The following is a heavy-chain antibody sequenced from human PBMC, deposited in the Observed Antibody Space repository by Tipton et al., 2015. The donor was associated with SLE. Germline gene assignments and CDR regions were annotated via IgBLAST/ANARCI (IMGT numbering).Heavy chain of an antibody. CDR2: IHYSGST. CDR3: ATREDWLLGS. D-gene: IGHD3/OR15-3a*01. J-gene: IGHJ5*02. V-gene: IGHV4-34*01. Sequence: TLSLTCAVHGGSFSDYYLNWIRQPPGKGLEWIGYIHYSGSTYYNPSLKSRVTISVDKSKKQFSLKLSSVTAADTAVYYCATREDWLLGSWGQGTLVTVSS. CDR1: GGSFSDYY.